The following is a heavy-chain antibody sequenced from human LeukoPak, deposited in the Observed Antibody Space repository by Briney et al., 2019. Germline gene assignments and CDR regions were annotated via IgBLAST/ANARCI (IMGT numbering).Heavy chain of an antibody. Sequence: PSETLSLTCTVSGGSISSYYWSWIWQPPGKGLEWIGYIYYSGSTNYNPSLKSRVTISVDTSKNQFSLKLSSVTAADTAVYYCARKVFPSSRLAHFDYWGQGTLVTVSS. V-gene: IGHV4-59*08. J-gene: IGHJ4*02. CDR1: GGSISSYY. CDR2: IYYSGST. D-gene: IGHD6-19*01. CDR3: ARKVFPSSRLAHFDY.